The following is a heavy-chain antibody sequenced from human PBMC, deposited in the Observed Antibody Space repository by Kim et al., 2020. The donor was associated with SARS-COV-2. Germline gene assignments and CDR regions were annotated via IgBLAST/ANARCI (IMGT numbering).Heavy chain of an antibody. Sequence: GGSLRLSCAASGFTLSNSVVAWVRQAPGKGLEWVSALRGSDATTYHAASVKGRFFSSRDNSKSTLYLQLNGLTAEDKALYYCAKGRTGDRRPDFDSWGQGALVIVSS. V-gene: IGHV3-23*01. CDR3: AKGRTGDRRPDFDS. D-gene: IGHD2-21*02. CDR1: GFTLSNSV. CDR2: LRGSDATT. J-gene: IGHJ4*02.